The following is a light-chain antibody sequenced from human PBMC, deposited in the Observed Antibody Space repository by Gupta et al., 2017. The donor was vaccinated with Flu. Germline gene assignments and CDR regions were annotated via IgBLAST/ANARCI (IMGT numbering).Light chain of an antibody. CDR1: QSVSNF. CDR3: QQGYSTPRT. CDR2: AAS. J-gene: IGKJ4*02. V-gene: IGKV1-39*01. Sequence: PSSLSASVGDRVTITCRASQSVSNFLHWYQQKPGKAPKLLIFAASTLQGGFPSRFSGSGSGTDFTLTINSLQPADFATYYCQQGYSTPRTFGRGTTVEIK.